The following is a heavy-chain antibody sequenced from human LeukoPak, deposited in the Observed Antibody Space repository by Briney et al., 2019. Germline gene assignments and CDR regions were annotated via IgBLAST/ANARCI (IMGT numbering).Heavy chain of an antibody. D-gene: IGHD3-10*01. V-gene: IGHV3-15*01. Sequence: PGGSLRLSCAASGFSFNDAWMDWVRQVPGKGLEWVGRIKSKVYSATADYAAPVMGRFTISRDDSKSTPYLQMNSLKIEDTAVYYCAALGFGDFSASDNWGQGTLVTVSS. CDR2: IKSKVYSATA. CDR3: AALGFGDFSASDN. CDR1: GFSFNDAW. J-gene: IGHJ4*02.